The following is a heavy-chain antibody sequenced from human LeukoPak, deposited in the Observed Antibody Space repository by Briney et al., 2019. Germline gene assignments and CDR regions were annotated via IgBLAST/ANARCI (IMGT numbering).Heavy chain of an antibody. D-gene: IGHD2-2*01. CDR2: ISKSNSYI. CDR3: ARGGYCNSTSCYVID. Sequence: PGGSLRLSCAASGFTFRSYSMSWVRQAPGKGVEGVSSISKSNSYIYYADSVKGRFTISRDNAKNSLSLQMNSLRAEDTAVYYCARGGYCNSTSCYVIDWGQGTPVTVSS. CDR1: GFTFRSYS. V-gene: IGHV3-21*01. J-gene: IGHJ4*02.